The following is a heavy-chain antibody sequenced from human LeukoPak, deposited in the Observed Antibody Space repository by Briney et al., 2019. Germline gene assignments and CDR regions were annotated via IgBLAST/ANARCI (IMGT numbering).Heavy chain of an antibody. Sequence: PGRSLRLSCAASGFTFSSYVMHWVRQAPGKGLEWVSLISYDGSNKYYADSVKGRFTISRDNSKNTLYVQMNSLRAEDTAVYYCARKLGADIGAFDIWGQGTMVTVSS. CDR2: ISYDGSNK. V-gene: IGHV3-30*03. D-gene: IGHD2-15*01. J-gene: IGHJ3*02. CDR1: GFTFSSYV. CDR3: ARKLGADIGAFDI.